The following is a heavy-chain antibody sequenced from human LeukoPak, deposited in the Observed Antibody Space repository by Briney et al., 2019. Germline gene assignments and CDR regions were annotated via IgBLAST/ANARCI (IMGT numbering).Heavy chain of an antibody. V-gene: IGHV3-23*01. D-gene: IGHD5-12*01. CDR1: AFTFTSHA. J-gene: IGHJ3*02. Sequence: GGSLSLSCAVSAFTFTSHAMSWVRPPARGGMEWVSAISGIGGSTYYADSVKGRFTISRDNSKNTLYLQMNSLRAEDTAVYYCAKDRGGYEPDDAFDIWGQGTMVTVSS. CDR3: AKDRGGYEPDDAFDI. CDR2: ISGIGGST.